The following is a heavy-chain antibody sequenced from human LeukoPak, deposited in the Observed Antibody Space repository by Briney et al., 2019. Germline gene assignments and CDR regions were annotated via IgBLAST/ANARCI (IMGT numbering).Heavy chain of an antibody. CDR1: GFTFSSYA. Sequence: GGSLRLSCAASGFTFSSYAMHWVRQAPGKGLEWVAVISYDGSNKYYADSVKGRFTISRDNSKNALYLQMNSLRAEDTAVYYCARVPYYDILTGPLDVWGKGTTVTVSS. V-gene: IGHV3-30-3*01. CDR2: ISYDGSNK. D-gene: IGHD3-9*01. J-gene: IGHJ6*04. CDR3: ARVPYYDILTGPLDV.